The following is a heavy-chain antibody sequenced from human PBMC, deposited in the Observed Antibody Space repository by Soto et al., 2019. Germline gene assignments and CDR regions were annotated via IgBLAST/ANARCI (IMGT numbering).Heavy chain of an antibody. D-gene: IGHD1-26*01. CDR1: GLTFSNAW. V-gene: IGHV3-15*07. J-gene: IGHJ6*02. CDR2: IKSKTDGGTT. CDR3: TTYLYSGSYLARGKDV. Sequence: EVQLVESGGGLVKPGGSLRLSCAASGLTFSNAWMNWVRQAPGKGLEWVGRIKSKTDGGTTDYAAPVKGRFTISRDDSKNTLYLQMNSLITEDTAVYYCTTYLYSGSYLARGKDVWGQGTTVTVSS.